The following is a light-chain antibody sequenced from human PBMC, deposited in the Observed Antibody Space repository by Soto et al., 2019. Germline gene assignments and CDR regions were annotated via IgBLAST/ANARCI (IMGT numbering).Light chain of an antibody. J-gene: IGKJ2*01. CDR2: GAS. CDR1: QSVSSSY. V-gene: IGKV3-20*01. CDR3: QQGST. Sequence: EIVLTQSPGTLSLSPGERATLSCRASQSVSSSYLAWYQQKPGQAPRLLIYGASSRATGIPDRFSGSGSGTDFTLTISRLEPEDFAVYYCQQGSTLGQGTKREIK.